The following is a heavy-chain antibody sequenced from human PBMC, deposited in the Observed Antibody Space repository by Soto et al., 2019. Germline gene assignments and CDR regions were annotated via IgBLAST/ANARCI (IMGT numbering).Heavy chain of an antibody. CDR2: IIPIFGTA. D-gene: IGHD5-12*01. V-gene: IGHV1-69*01. CDR1: GGTFSSYA. J-gene: IGHJ4*02. Sequence: QVQLVQSGAEVKKPVSSGNVSCKASGGTFSSYAISWVRQAPGQGLEWMRGIIPIFGTANYAQKFQGRVTITADESTSTAYMELSSLRSEDTAVYYCATFPTNMALRHFDYWGQGPLFTVSS. CDR3: ATFPTNMALRHFDY.